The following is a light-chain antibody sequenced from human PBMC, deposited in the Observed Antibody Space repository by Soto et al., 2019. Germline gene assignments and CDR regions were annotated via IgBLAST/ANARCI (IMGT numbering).Light chain of an antibody. CDR3: CSFVFPASVV. CDR1: RNDVGYYDL. CDR2: EDK. V-gene: IGLV2-23*01. J-gene: IGLJ2*01. Sequence: QSVLTQPASVSGSPGQSITISCTGTRNDVGYYDLVSWYQHHPGRAPRLIIFEDKRRPSGVSTRFSGSKSGNTASLTISGLQAEDEAEYHCCSFVFPASVVFGGGTKLTVL.